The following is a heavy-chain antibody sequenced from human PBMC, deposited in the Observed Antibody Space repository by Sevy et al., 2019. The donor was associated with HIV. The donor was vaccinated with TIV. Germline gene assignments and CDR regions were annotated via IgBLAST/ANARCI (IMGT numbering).Heavy chain of an antibody. V-gene: IGHV3-11*04. J-gene: IGHJ4*02. Sequence: GGSLRLSCTASGFTFSDYYMNWIRQTPGKGPEWISYIDTRGGTMDYADSVKGRFTISRDNSKNTLYLQVNSLRAEDTAVYYCARDFNYFDSSGPRYYFDYWGQGTLVTVSS. CDR3: ARDFNYFDSSGPRYYFDY. D-gene: IGHD3-22*01. CDR2: IDTRGGTM. CDR1: GFTFSDYY.